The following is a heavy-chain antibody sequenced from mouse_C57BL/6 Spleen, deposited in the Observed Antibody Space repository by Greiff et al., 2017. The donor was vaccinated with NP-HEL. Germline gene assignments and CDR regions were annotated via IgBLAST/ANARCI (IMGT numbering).Heavy chain of an antibody. J-gene: IGHJ2*01. CDR2: INPNNGGT. Sequence: EVKLMESGPELVKPGASVKIPCKASGYTFTDYNMDWVKQSHGKSLEWIGDINPNNGGTIYNQKFKGKATLTVDKSSSTAYMELRSLTSEDTAVYYCARSPLYYGSSYFDYWGQGTTLTVSS. V-gene: IGHV1-18*01. CDR1: GYTFTDYN. D-gene: IGHD1-1*01. CDR3: ARSPLYYGSSYFDY.